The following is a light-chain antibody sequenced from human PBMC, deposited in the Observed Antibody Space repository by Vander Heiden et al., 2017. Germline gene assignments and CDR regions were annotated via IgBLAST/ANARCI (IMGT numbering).Light chain of an antibody. J-gene: IGLJ3*02. Sequence: SVLTQPPSPSGPPGQGDTLSFSGRSSNIGSNTVNWHQQLPGTAPNLLIYSHNQRPSGVPDRFSGSKSGTSSSLAIGGLQSEDEADYYCAAWDDNRSGWVFGGGTKLTVL. CDR1: SSNIGSNT. CDR2: SHN. V-gene: IGLV1-44*01. CDR3: AAWDDNRSGWV.